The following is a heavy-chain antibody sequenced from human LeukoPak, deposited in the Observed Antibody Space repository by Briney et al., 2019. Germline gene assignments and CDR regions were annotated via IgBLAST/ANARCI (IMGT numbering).Heavy chain of an antibody. V-gene: IGHV1-18*01. D-gene: IGHD1-26*01. J-gene: IGHJ4*02. CDR1: GYTFTSYG. CDR2: ISAYNGNT. Sequence: GASVKVCCKASGYTFTSYGISWVRQAPGQGLEWMGWISAYNGNTNYAQKLQGRVTMTTDTSTGTAYTELRSLRSDDTAVYYCARVEWELLTDYWGQGTLVTVSS. CDR3: ARVEWELLTDY.